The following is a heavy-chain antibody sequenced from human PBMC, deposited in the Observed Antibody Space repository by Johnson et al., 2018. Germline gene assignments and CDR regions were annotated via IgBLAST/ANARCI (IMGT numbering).Heavy chain of an antibody. CDR2: IYYSGST. J-gene: IGHJ6*02. CDR1: GGSISSYY. D-gene: IGHD3-16*01. V-gene: IGHV4-59*01. CDR3: ARIMTTKGGSRDYDYGMDV. Sequence: QVQLVQSGPGLVKPSETLSLTCTVSGGSISSYYWSWIRQPPGKGLEWIGYIYYSGSTNYNPSLKSRVTISVDTSKNQFSLKLSSVTAADTAVYYCARIMTTKGGSRDYDYGMDVWGQGTTVTVSS.